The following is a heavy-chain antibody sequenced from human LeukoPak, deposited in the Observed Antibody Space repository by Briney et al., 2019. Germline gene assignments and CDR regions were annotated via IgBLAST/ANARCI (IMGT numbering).Heavy chain of an antibody. CDR1: GFTFSSYW. Sequence: GGSLRLSCAASGFTFSSYWMSWVRQAPGKGLEWVANIKQDGSEKYYVDSVKGRFTISRDNAKNSLYLQMNSLRAEDTAVYYCARDLCSSTSCLVNMDVWGKGTTVIVSS. V-gene: IGHV3-7*01. CDR3: ARDLCSSTSCLVNMDV. D-gene: IGHD2-2*01. J-gene: IGHJ6*03. CDR2: IKQDGSEK.